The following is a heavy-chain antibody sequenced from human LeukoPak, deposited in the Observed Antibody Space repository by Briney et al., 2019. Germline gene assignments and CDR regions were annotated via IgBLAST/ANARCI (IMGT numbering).Heavy chain of an antibody. J-gene: IGHJ4*02. Sequence: ASVKVSCKASGYTFSSYGINWVRRAPGQGLEWMGWVSPYNGDIYYAQRLQGRVTMATDTSTSTAYMEVRGLRSDDTAVYYCARGGYYNSGSFPDYWGQGTLVTVSS. V-gene: IGHV1-18*01. D-gene: IGHD3-10*01. CDR1: GYTFSSYG. CDR3: ARGGYYNSGSFPDY. CDR2: VSPYNGDI.